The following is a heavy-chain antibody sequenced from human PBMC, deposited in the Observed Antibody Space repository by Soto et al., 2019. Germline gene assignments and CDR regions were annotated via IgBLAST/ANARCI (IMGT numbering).Heavy chain of an antibody. CDR3: ARADVVVPAAAGYYYYGMDV. D-gene: IGHD2-2*01. J-gene: IGHJ6*02. Sequence: QVQLVQSGAEVKEPGSSVKVSCKASGGTFSSYAISWVRQAPGQGLEWMGGIIPIFGTANYAQKFQGRVTITADKSTSTAYMELSSLRSEDTAVYYCARADVVVPAAAGYYYYGMDVWGQGTTVTVSS. CDR2: IIPIFGTA. V-gene: IGHV1-69*06. CDR1: GGTFSSYA.